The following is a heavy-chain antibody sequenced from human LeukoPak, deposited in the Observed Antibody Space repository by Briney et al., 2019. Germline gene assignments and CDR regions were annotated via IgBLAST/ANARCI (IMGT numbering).Heavy chain of an antibody. CDR3: TRGDGLKDFDY. D-gene: IGHD5-24*01. CDR2: ISYDENNK. CDR1: GFTFSTYA. V-gene: IGHV3-30-3*01. J-gene: IGHJ4*02. Sequence: GGSLRLSCAASGFTFSTYAMHWVRQTPAKGLEWVAVISYDENNKYYADSVKGRFTISRDNSKNTLFLQMNSLRTEDTAVYYCTRGDGLKDFDYWGQRTLVTVSS.